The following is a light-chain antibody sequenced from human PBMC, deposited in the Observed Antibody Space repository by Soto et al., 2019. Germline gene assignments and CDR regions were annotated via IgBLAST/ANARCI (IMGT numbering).Light chain of an antibody. V-gene: IGKV1-5*03. Sequence: DIQMTQSPSTLSASVGDRVTITCRASQSISTWLAWYQQKAGKAPKLLIYTTSSLKPGVPSRFSGSGSGTEFSLTISSLQPDDFATYFCQQYKTYPYTFGQGTKLEIK. CDR3: QQYKTYPYT. J-gene: IGKJ2*01. CDR1: QSISTW. CDR2: TTS.